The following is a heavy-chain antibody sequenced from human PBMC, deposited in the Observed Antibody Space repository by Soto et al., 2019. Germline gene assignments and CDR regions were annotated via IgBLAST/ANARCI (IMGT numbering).Heavy chain of an antibody. Sequence: GASVKVSCKASGYTFTSYGISWVRQAPGQGLEWIGWIRAYNGNTNYAQKLQGRVTMTTDTSTSTAYMELRSLRSDDTAVYYCARDLVSITIFGVVSRRYWYFDLWGRGTLVTSPQ. CDR3: ARDLVSITIFGVVSRRYWYFDL. CDR2: IRAYNGNT. V-gene: IGHV1-18*01. CDR1: GYTFTSYG. D-gene: IGHD3-3*01. J-gene: IGHJ2*01.